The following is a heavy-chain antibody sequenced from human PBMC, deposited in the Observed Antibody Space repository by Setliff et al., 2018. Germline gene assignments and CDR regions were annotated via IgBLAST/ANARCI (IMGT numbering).Heavy chain of an antibody. CDR2: INHSGGT. CDR1: GGSISSSNW. V-gene: IGHV4-4*02. Sequence: PSETLSLTCTVSGGSISSSNWWSWVRQPPGKGLEWSGEINHSGGTNYNPSLKSRVTISVDTSKNQFSLKLSSVTAADTAVYYCARNRLVDYWGQGTPVTVSS. J-gene: IGHJ4*02. D-gene: IGHD6-6*01. CDR3: ARNRLVDY.